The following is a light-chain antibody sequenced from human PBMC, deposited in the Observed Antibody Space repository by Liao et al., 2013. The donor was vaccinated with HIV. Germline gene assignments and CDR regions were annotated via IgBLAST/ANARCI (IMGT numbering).Light chain of an antibody. CDR1: KLGDKY. CDR3: QAWDRNTAI. Sequence: SYEVTQPPSVSVSPGQTATITCSGDKLGDKYACWYQQRPGHSPVMVIYQDTYRPSGIPERFSGSNSGNTATLTISGTQPMDEADYYCQAWDRNTAIFGGGTKLTVL. J-gene: IGLJ2*01. V-gene: IGLV3-1*01. CDR2: QDT.